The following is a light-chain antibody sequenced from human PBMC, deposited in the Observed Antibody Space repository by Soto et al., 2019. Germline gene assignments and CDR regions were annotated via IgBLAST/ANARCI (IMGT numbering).Light chain of an antibody. CDR3: MQGTHCPPYT. CDR1: QSLAYIDGNTY. J-gene: IGKJ2*01. CDR2: QVS. V-gene: IGKV2-30*01. Sequence: DVVMTQSPLSLPVTLGQPASISCRSSQSLAYIDGNTYLNWFHQRPGQSPRRLIYQVSNRDSGVPVRFSGSGSGTDFTLNISRVEADDVGVYYCMQGTHCPPYTFGQGTKLEMK.